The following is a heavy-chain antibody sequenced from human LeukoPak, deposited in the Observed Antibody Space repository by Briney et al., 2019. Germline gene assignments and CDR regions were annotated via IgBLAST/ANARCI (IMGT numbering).Heavy chain of an antibody. Sequence: SETLSLTCTVSGGSISSSSYYWGWIRQPPGKGLEWIGSSYYSGSTYYNPSLKSRVTISIDTSKNQFSLKLDSVTVADTAIYYCARGSGSYGSNMDVWGKGTTVTISS. CDR2: SYYSGST. CDR3: ARGSGSYGSNMDV. J-gene: IGHJ6*03. D-gene: IGHD3-10*01. CDR1: GGSISSSSYY. V-gene: IGHV4-39*07.